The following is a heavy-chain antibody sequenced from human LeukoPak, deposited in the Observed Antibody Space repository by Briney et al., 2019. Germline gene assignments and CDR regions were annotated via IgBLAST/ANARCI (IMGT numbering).Heavy chain of an antibody. Sequence: SETLSLTYTVSGGSISSYYWSWIRQPPGKGLEWIGYIYYSGSTNYNPSLKSRVTISVDTSKNQFSLKLSSVTAADTAMYYCARALKWELPYYYGMDVWGQGTTVTVSS. CDR1: GGSISSYY. CDR3: ARALKWELPYYYGMDV. V-gene: IGHV4-59*01. CDR2: IYYSGST. D-gene: IGHD1-26*01. J-gene: IGHJ6*02.